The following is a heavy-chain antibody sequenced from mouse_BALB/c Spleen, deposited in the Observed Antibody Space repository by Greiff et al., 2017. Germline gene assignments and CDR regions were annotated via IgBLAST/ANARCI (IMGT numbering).Heavy chain of an antibody. D-gene: IGHD1-1*01. V-gene: IGHV6-6*02. CDR2: IRLKSNNYAT. CDR3: TRQQDGSRPWFAY. CDR1: GFTFSNYW. J-gene: IGHJ3*01. Sequence: EVKLVESGGGLVQPGGSMKLSCVASGFTFSNYWMNWVRQSPEKGLEWVAEIRLKSNNYATHYAESVKGRFTISRDDSKSSVYLQMNNLRAEDTGIYYCTRQQDGSRPWFAYWGQGTLVTVSA.